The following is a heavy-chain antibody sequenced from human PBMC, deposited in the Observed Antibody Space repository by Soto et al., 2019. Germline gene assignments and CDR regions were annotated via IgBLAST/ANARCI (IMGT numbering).Heavy chain of an antibody. V-gene: IGHV3-74*01. CDR2: ISIDGSRT. D-gene: IGHD2-21*01. J-gene: IGHJ3*01. CDR1: GFTFSSYW. Sequence: SLRLSCAASGFTFSSYWMHWVRQAPGKGLVWVSRISIDGSRTNYADSVKGRFTISRDNAKNTLYLQMNGLRAEDTAVYYCARNRLGVAYDAFDFWGQGTTVTVSS. CDR3: ARNRLGVAYDAFDF.